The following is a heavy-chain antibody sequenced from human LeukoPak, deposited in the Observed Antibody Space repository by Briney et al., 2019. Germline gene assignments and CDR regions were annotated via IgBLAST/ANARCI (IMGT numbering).Heavy chain of an antibody. Sequence: GGSLRLSCAASGFPFSSSAMSWVRHTPGNGLEWVSSITGNGVTTYYADSVKGRFTISRDDSKNILFLQMNSLGAEDSASYFCAKERRRVDTSMIRSYYFDSWGQGTPVTVSS. V-gene: IGHV3-23*01. CDR3: AKERRRVDTSMIRSYYFDS. D-gene: IGHD3-16*01. CDR2: ITGNGVTT. CDR1: GFPFSSSA. J-gene: IGHJ4*02.